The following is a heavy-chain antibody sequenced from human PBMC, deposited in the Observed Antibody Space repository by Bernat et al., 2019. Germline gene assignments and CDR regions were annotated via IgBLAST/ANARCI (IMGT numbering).Heavy chain of an antibody. CDR3: ARDGAPTVQGVTIPAYSYYMDV. CDR1: GDSVSRNSAA. Sequence: QVQLQQSGPGLVKPSQTLSLTCAISGDSVSRNSAAWNWLRQSPSRGLEWLGRTYYRSKWYNDYAVSVKSRITLNPDTSKNQFSLQLNSCTPEDTAVYYCARDGAPTVQGVTIPAYSYYMDVWGKGTTVTVSS. CDR2: TYYRSKWYN. V-gene: IGHV6-1*01. D-gene: IGHD3-10*01. J-gene: IGHJ6*03.